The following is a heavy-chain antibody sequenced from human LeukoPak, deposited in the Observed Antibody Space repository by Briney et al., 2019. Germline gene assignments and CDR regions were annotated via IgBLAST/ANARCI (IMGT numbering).Heavy chain of an antibody. CDR2: INWNSDGR. Sequence: GGSLRLSCAASGFTFDDYAMLWVRQAPGKGLEWVSSINWNSDGRAYADSVKGRFTISRDNAKNSLYLQMNRLRPDDTAFYYCAKVDGYNSRGVIDLWGQGTMVVVSS. D-gene: IGHD5-24*01. CDR1: GFTFDDYA. J-gene: IGHJ3*01. V-gene: IGHV3-9*01. CDR3: AKVDGYNSRGVIDL.